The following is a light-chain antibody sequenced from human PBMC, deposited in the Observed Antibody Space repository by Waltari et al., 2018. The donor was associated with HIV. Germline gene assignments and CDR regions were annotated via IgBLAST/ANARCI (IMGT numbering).Light chain of an antibody. J-gene: IGLJ3*02. CDR1: TSDFGPYNL. Sequence: QSALTQPASVSGSPGQSVTISCTGTTSDFGPYNLVSWYHQHPGNVPKVLIYQITSRPSGVPHRFSASRSGNTASLTISGLQAEDEAVYYCSTHTADDTLAFGGGTKLTVL. V-gene: IGLV2-14*03. CDR3: STHTADDTLA. CDR2: QIT.